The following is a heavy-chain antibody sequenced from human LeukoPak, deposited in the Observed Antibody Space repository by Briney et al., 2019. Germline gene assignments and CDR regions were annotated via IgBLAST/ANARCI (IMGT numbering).Heavy chain of an antibody. CDR1: GFTFSSYA. CDR3: AKSLTDIVATIRSGADY. D-gene: IGHD5-12*01. V-gene: IGHV3-23*01. Sequence: PGGSLRLSCAASGFTFSSYAMSWVRQAPGKGLEWVSGISGSGGSTSYADSVKGRLTISRDNSKNTLFLQMNSLRVEDTAVYYCAKSLTDIVATIRSGADYWGQGTLVFVSS. J-gene: IGHJ4*02. CDR2: ISGSGGST.